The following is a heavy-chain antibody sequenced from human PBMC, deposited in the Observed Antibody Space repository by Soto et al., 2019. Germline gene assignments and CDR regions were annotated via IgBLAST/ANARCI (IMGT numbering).Heavy chain of an antibody. CDR3: ARDDCSSTSCRGDYYYCYMDV. J-gene: IGHJ6*03. CDR1: GYTFTSYY. D-gene: IGHD2-2*01. CDR2: INPSGGST. V-gene: IGHV1-46*03. Sequence: ASVKVSCKASGYTFTSYYMHWVRQAPGQGLEWMGIINPSGGSTSYAQKFQGRVTMTRDTSTSTVYMELSSLRSEDTAVYYCARDDCSSTSCRGDYYYCYMDVWGKGTTVTVSS.